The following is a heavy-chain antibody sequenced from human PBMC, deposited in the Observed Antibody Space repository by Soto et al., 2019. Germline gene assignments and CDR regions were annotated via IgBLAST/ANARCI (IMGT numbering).Heavy chain of an antibody. CDR1: GYTFTSYA. CDR3: ARHDHYGDLFIDY. V-gene: IGHV1-3*01. CDR2: INAGNGNT. Sequence: ASLRVSCKASGYTFTSYAIHWVRQAPGQRLEWMGWINAGNGNTKYSQKFQGRVTITGDTSASTAYMDLSSLRSEDTAVYYCARHDHYGDLFIDYWGQGTLVTVSS. D-gene: IGHD4-17*01. J-gene: IGHJ4*02.